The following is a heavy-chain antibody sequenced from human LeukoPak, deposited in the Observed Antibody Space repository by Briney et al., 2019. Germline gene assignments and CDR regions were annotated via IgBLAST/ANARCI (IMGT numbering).Heavy chain of an antibody. CDR1: GFTFSTYA. V-gene: IGHV3-23*01. Sequence: PGGSLRLSCAASGFTFSTYAMSWVRQAPGKGLEWVSAISGSGGTTYYADSVKGRFTISRDNSKSTLFLRMNSLRAEDTAVYYCAKDGALLQLYPTYFDFWGQGTLVAVSS. J-gene: IGHJ4*02. CDR3: AKDGALLQLYPTYFDF. D-gene: IGHD5-18*01. CDR2: ISGSGGTT.